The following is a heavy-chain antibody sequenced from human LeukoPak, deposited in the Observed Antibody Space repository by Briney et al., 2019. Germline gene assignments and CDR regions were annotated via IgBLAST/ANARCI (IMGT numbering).Heavy chain of an antibody. CDR1: GFSITDHP. V-gene: IGHV3-72*01. Sequence: GGSLRLSCAGAGFSITDHPMGRVRQAPGKGLEWVGRSATTKPNSCNTEYDASARGRCTISRDQSQNSLYLQMNSLKTEDTAVYYCVRVVTTGSGWYHFDIWGRGTRVTVPS. CDR2: SATTKPNSCNT. D-gene: IGHD6-13*01. CDR3: VRVVTTGSGWYHFDI. J-gene: IGHJ4*02.